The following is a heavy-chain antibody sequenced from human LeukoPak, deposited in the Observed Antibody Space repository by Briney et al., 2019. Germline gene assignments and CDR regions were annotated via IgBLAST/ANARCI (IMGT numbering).Heavy chain of an antibody. CDR2: ISSSCSTI. V-gene: IGHV3-48*03. CDR1: GFTLSSYE. CDR3: ARGPMLRGVIIRRSKSGYFDY. J-gene: IGHJ4*02. Sequence: GGSLRLSCAASGFTLSSYEMNWVRQAPGKGLEWVSYISSSCSTIYYADSVKGRFTISRDNAKNSLYLQMNSLRAEDTAVYYCARGPMLRGVIIRRSKSGYFDYWGQGTLVIVSS. D-gene: IGHD3-10*01.